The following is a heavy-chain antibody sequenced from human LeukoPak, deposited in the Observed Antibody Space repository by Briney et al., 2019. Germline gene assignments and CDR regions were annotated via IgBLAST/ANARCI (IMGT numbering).Heavy chain of an antibody. J-gene: IGHJ5*02. V-gene: IGHV3-11*01. CDR1: GFTFSDYY. CDR2: ISSSGSTI. D-gene: IGHD1-26*01. Sequence: GGSLRLSCAASGFTFSDYYMSWIRQAPGKGLEWVSYISSSGSTIYYADSVKGRFTISRDNAKNSLYLQMNSLRAEDTAVYYCASAPEGSANWFDPWVQGTLVTVSS. CDR3: ASAPEGSANWFDP.